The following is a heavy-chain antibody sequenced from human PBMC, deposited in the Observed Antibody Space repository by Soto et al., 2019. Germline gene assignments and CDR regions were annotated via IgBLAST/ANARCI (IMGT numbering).Heavy chain of an antibody. V-gene: IGHV3-15*07. CDR3: STQSTPYYDFWSGYWPYDY. J-gene: IGHJ4*02. Sequence: AGSLRLSCAASGFTFSNPWMNWDRQAPGKGLERDGRIKSKTDGGTTDYAAPVKGRFTISRDDSKDTLYLQMNSLKSEGTAVYYCSTQSTPYYDFWSGYWPYDYWGQGTLVTVS. CDR2: IKSKTDGGTT. CDR1: GFTFSNPW. D-gene: IGHD3-3*01.